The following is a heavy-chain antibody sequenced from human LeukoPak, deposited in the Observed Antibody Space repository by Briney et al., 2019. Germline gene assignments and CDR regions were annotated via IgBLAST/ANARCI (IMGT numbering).Heavy chain of an antibody. V-gene: IGHV3-7*01. J-gene: IGHJ4*02. D-gene: IGHD6-19*01. Sequence: PGGSLRLSCAASGFTFSTYWMSWVRQAPGKGLEWVANIKQDGGKRYYVDSVKGRFTISRDNAKNSLYLQMSTLRAEDTAVYYCARDLVAGALDYWGQGTLVTVSS. CDR3: ARDLVAGALDY. CDR2: IKQDGGKR. CDR1: GFTFSTYW.